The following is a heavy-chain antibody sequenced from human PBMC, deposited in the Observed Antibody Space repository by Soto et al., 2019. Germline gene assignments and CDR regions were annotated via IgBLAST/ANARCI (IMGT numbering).Heavy chain of an antibody. D-gene: IGHD6-13*01. CDR3: ARAIEMAAAGYWIYNWFDP. CDR1: GYSISSNYY. Sequence: SETLSLTCAVSGYSISSNYYWGWIRQPPGKGLEWIGSIYHGGSTYYNPSFKSRVTISVDTSKNQFSLKLSSVTAADTAVYYCARAIEMAAAGYWIYNWFDPWGQGTLVTVSS. CDR2: IYHGGST. J-gene: IGHJ5*02. V-gene: IGHV4-38-2*01.